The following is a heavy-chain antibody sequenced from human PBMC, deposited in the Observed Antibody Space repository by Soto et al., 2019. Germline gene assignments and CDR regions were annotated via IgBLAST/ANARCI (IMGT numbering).Heavy chain of an antibody. V-gene: IGHV2-5*02. CDR1: GFSLSTSGVG. D-gene: IGHD2-15*01. Sequence: QITLKESVPTLVKPTQPLTLTCTFSGFSLSTSGVGVAWIRQPPGKALEWLELISGVDDKRYSPSLKSRLTITKDTXXNXVXXTMTNLDPVDTATYYCAHSWYCSGGSCYYTYYFDYWGQGTLVTVSS. CDR3: AHSWYCSGGSCYYTYYFDY. CDR2: ISGVDDK. J-gene: IGHJ4*02.